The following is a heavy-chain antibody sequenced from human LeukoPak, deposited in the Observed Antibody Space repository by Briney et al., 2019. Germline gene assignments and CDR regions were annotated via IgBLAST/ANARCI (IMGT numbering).Heavy chain of an antibody. CDR1: GFTFSSYG. CDR2: ISGSGGST. CDR3: AKVRLLWFGEDPSMDV. D-gene: IGHD3-10*01. V-gene: IGHV3-23*01. J-gene: IGHJ6*03. Sequence: GGTLRLSCAASGFTFSSYGMSWVRQAPGKGLEWVSAISGSGGSTYYADSVKGRFTISRDNSKNTLYLQMNSLRAEDTAVYYCAKVRLLWFGEDPSMDVWGKGTTVTISS.